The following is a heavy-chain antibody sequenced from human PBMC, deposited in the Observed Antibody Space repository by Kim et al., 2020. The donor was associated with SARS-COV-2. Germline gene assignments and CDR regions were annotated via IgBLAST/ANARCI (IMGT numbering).Heavy chain of an antibody. Sequence: ASVKVSCKASGYTFTSYDINWVRQATGQGLEWMGWMNPNSGNTGYAQKFQGRVTMTRNTSISTAYMELSSLRSEDTAVYYCARVYFDWLLTRPGGYYYGMDVWGQGTTVTVSS. CDR3: ARVYFDWLLTRPGGYYYGMDV. D-gene: IGHD3-9*01. V-gene: IGHV1-8*01. CDR1: GYTFTSYD. CDR2: MNPNSGNT. J-gene: IGHJ6*02.